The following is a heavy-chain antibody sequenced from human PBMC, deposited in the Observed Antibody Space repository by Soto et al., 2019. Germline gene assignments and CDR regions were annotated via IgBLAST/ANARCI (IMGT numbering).Heavy chain of an antibody. V-gene: IGHV4-31*03. J-gene: IGHJ6*02. D-gene: IGHD3-3*01. Sequence: SETLSLTCTVSGDSINSRDYYWSWIRQPPGKGLEWIGYIYYSGSTYYNPSLKSRVSISVSVDTSKDQLSLRLSSVTAADTAVYYCARDRRFLLSRGGCYFYAMDVWGQGTTVTVS. CDR3: ARDRRFLLSRGGCYFYAMDV. CDR2: IYYSGST. CDR1: GDSINSRDYY.